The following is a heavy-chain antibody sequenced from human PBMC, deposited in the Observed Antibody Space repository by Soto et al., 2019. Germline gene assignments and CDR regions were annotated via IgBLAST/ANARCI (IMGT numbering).Heavy chain of an antibody. CDR3: AREENCSDGICYSEYFQR. CDR1: GYIFTAYS. J-gene: IGHJ1*01. V-gene: IGHV1-46*01. D-gene: IGHD2-15*01. Sequence: ASVKVSCKASGYIFTAYSMHWVRQAPGQGLEWMGVVNPSGGSTNYALKFQGRITMTRDTSTSTVYMDLSSLTSEDTAVYYCAREENCSDGICYSEYFQRWGQGTLVTVSS. CDR2: VNPSGGST.